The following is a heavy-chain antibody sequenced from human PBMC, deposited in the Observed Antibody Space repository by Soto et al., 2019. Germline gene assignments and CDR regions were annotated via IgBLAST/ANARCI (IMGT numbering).Heavy chain of an antibody. CDR1: GFIFSNYI. J-gene: IGHJ4*02. V-gene: IGHV3-48*02. CDR3: ARDYSFDY. CDR2: ISTSSSNI. Sequence: PXGSLKLSCAASGFIFSNYILNWVRQAPGKCLDWLSYISTSSSNIYYADSVKGRFTISRDNARNSLYLQLTSLRDEDTAVYYCARDYSFDYWGQGTLVTVSS. D-gene: IGHD1-26*01.